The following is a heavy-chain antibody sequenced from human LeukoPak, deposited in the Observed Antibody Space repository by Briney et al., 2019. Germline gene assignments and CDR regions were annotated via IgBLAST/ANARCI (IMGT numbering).Heavy chain of an antibody. J-gene: IGHJ6*02. D-gene: IGHD3-22*01. V-gene: IGHV1-69*04. CDR2: IIPILGIA. Sequence: SAKVSCKASGGTFSSYATSWVRQAPGQGLEWMGRIIPILGIANYAQKFQGRVTITADKSTSTAYMELSSLRSEDTAVYYCARRPYDSDYGMDVWGQGTTVTVS. CDR3: ARRPYDSDYGMDV. CDR1: GGTFSSYA.